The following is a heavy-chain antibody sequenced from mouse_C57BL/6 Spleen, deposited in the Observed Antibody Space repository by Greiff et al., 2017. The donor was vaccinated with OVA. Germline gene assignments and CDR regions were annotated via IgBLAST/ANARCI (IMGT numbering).Heavy chain of an antibody. CDR2: INSDGGST. V-gene: IGHV5-2*03. J-gene: IGHJ4*01. Sequence: EVKLVESGGGLVQPGESLKLSCESNEYEFPSHDMSWVRKTPEKRLELVAAINSDGGSTYYPDTMERRFIISRDNTKKTLYLQMSSLRSEDTALYYCARHEEIIRDYGGAMDYWGQGTSVTVSS. D-gene: IGHD2-4*01. CDR1: EYEFPSHD. CDR3: ARHEEIIRDYGGAMDY.